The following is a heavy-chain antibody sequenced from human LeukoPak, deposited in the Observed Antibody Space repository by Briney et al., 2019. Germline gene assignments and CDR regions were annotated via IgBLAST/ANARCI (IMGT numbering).Heavy chain of an antibody. Sequence: SVKVSCKASGYTFTNYDINWVRQATGQGLEWMGGIIPIFGTANYAQKFQGRVTITADESTSTAYMELSSLRSEDTAVYYCARGGDSSSWYLGLLGYYYGMDVWGKGTTVTVSS. CDR2: IIPIFGTA. J-gene: IGHJ6*04. CDR1: GYTFTNYD. CDR3: ARGGDSSSWYLGLLGYYYGMDV. V-gene: IGHV1-69*13. D-gene: IGHD6-13*01.